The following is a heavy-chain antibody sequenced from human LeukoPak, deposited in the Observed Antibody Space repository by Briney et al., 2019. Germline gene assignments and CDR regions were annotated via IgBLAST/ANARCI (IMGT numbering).Heavy chain of an antibody. CDR1: GYTFTGYY. J-gene: IGHJ6*02. V-gene: IGHV1-2*02. CDR2: INPNSGGT. CDR3: ASGYCSSTSCYHYCYYGMDV. D-gene: IGHD2-2*01. Sequence: ASVKVSCKASGYTFTGYYMHWVRQAPGQGLEWMGWINPNSGGTNYAQKFQGRVTMTRDTSISTAYMELSRLRSDDTAVYYCASGYCSSTSCYHYCYYGMDVWGQGTTVTVSS.